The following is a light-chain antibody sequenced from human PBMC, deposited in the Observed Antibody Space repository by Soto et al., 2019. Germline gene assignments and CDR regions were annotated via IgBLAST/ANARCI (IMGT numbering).Light chain of an antibody. CDR1: SYDVGAYNS. CDR3: CPSAPESTYV. V-gene: IGLV2-23*01. Sequence: QSVLAQPASVSGSPGQSITISCTGTSYDVGAYNSVSWYQQLPHKAPQVILYKGTQRPSGVSSRFSGSTSGNAASLTISGLQADAEADYFCCPSAPESTYVFXTGIKLTVL. CDR2: KGT. J-gene: IGLJ1*01.